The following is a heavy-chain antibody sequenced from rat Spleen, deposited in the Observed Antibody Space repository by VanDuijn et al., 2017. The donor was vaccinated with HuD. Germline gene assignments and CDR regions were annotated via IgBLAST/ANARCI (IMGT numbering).Heavy chain of an antibody. V-gene: IGHV2S12*01. CDR1: GFSLTSNG. CDR2: ISTGGNT. D-gene: IGHD1-4*01. Sequence: QVQLKESGPGLVQPSQTLSLTCTVSGFSLTSNGVSWVRQPPGKGLEWIAAISTGGNTYYNSSLKSRLGISRDTSKSQVFLKMNSLQTEDTAIYFCVRERVPGFAFYFDYWGQGVMVTVSS. CDR3: VRERVPGFAFYFDY. J-gene: IGHJ2*01.